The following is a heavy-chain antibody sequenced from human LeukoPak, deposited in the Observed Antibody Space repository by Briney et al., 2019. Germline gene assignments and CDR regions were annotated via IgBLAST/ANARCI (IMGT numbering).Heavy chain of an antibody. CDR1: GFTFSGSH. J-gene: IGHJ3*02. CDR3: AREDNYDILTGYYEGDAFDI. V-gene: IGHV3-7*01. Sequence: GGSLRLSCAASGFTFSGSHMSWIRQAPGKGLEWVANIKQDGSEKYYVDSVKGRFTISRDNAKNSLYLQMNSLRAEDTAVYYCAREDNYDILTGYYEGDAFDIWGQGTMVTVSS. CDR2: IKQDGSEK. D-gene: IGHD3-9*01.